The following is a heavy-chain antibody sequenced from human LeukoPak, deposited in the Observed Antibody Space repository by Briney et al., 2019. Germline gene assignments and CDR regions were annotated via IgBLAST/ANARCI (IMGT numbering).Heavy chain of an antibody. CDR1: GFTFSDYY. Sequence: PGGSLRLSCAASGFTFSDYYMGWIRQAPGKGLEWVSYITSNGKSVYYAASVKGRFTISRDNAKNSLYLQMNSLRAEDTAVYYCARVQVVATLDYWGQGTLVTVSS. CDR2: ITSNGKSV. J-gene: IGHJ4*02. CDR3: ARVQVVATLDY. V-gene: IGHV3-11*04. D-gene: IGHD3-22*01.